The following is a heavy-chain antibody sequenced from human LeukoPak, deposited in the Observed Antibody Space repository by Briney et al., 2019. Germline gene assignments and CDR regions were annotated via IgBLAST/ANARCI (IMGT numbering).Heavy chain of an antibody. CDR1: GFTFSSYA. Sequence: PGRSLRLSCAASGFTFSSYAMHWVRQAPGKVLEYVSAISSSGGSTNYANSVKGRSTISRDNSKNTLYLQMGSLRAEDMAVYYCARDHYYDSSGYYPRYYYMDVWGKGTTVTVSS. CDR3: ARDHYYDSSGYYPRYYYMDV. CDR2: ISSSGGST. V-gene: IGHV3-64*01. J-gene: IGHJ6*03. D-gene: IGHD3-22*01.